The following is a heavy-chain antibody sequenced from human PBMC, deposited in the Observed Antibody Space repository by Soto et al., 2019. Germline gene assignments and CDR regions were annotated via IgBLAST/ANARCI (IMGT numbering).Heavy chain of an antibody. CDR3: ARGGRKKSSSSYYYYYYMDV. V-gene: IGHV4-59*01. D-gene: IGHD6-6*01. J-gene: IGHJ6*03. CDR2: IYYSGST. CDR1: GGSISSYY. Sequence: SETLSLTCTVSGGSISSYYWSWIRQPPGKGLEWIGYIYYSGSTNYNPSLKSRVTISVDTSKNQFSLKLSSVTAADTAVYYCARGGRKKSSSSYYYYYYMDVWGKGTTVTVSS.